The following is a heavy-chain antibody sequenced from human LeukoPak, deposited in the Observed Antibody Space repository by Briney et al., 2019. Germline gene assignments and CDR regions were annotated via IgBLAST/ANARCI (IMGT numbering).Heavy chain of an antibody. CDR2: IYSTGST. D-gene: IGHD6-13*01. Sequence: PSETLSLTCTVSGGSISSYYWSWIRQPAGKDLEWIGRIYSTGSTNYNPSLKSRVTMSVDTSKNQFSLRLRSVTAADTAVYYCARQIASAGTAGFDFWGQGALVTVSS. V-gene: IGHV4-4*07. J-gene: IGHJ4*02. CDR3: ARQIASAGTAGFDF. CDR1: GGSISSYY.